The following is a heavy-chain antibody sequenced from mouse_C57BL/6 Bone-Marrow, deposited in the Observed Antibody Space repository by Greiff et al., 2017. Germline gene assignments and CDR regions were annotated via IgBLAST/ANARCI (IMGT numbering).Heavy chain of an antibody. J-gene: IGHJ3*01. CDR1: GFTFSDYG. CDR3: ARGDYAYEGAWFAY. V-gene: IGHV5-17*01. CDR2: ISSGSSTI. D-gene: IGHD2-2*01. Sequence: EVKLVESGGGLVKPGGSLKLSCAASGFTFSDYGMHWVRQAPEKGLKWVAYISSGSSTIYYTDTVKGRFTISRANAKNTLFLQMTSLRSEDTAIYYCARGDYAYEGAWFAYWGQGTLVTVSA.